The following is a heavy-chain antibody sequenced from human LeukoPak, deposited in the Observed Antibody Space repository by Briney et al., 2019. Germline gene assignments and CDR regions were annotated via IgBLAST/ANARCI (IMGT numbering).Heavy chain of an antibody. J-gene: IGHJ4*02. CDR1: GGSISSNY. CDR3: ASAGRGYDFDY. CDR2: IYYSGST. D-gene: IGHD5-12*01. Sequence: SETLSLTCTVSGGSISSNYWSWIRQPPGKGLEWIGYIYYSGSTNYNPSLKSRATISVDTSKNQFSLKLSSVTAADTAVYYCASAGRGYDFDYWGQGTLATVSS. V-gene: IGHV4-59*08.